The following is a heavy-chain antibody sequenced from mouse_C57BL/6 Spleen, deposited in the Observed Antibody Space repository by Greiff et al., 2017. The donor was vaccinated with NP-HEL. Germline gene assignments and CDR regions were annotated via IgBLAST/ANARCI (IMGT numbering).Heavy chain of an antibody. CDR3: AKNYGSSHWYFDV. CDR2: IWRGGST. J-gene: IGHJ1*03. CDR1: GFSLTSYG. D-gene: IGHD1-1*01. V-gene: IGHV2-5*01. Sequence: VKLMESGPGLVQPSQSLSITCTVSGFSLTSYGVHWVRQSPGKGLEWLGVIWRGGSTDYNAAFMSRLSITKDNSNSQVFFKMNSLQADYTAIYYCAKNYGSSHWYFDVWGTGTTVTVSS.